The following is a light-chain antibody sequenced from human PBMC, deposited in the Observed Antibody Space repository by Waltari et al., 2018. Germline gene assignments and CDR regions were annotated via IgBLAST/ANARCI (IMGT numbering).Light chain of an antibody. CDR2: KAS. CDR1: QSLSRW. V-gene: IGKV1-5*03. CDR3: QQYHTFFFT. Sequence: DIQMPQSPSTLSASVGDRVTITCRASQSLSRWLAWYQQKPGKAPKLLIYKASNLESGVPSRFSGSGAGTEFTLTITSLQPDDFATYDCQQYHTFFFTFGPGTKVDIK. J-gene: IGKJ3*01.